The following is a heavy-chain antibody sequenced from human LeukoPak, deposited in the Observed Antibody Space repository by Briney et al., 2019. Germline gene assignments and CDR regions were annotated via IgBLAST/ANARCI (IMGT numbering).Heavy chain of an antibody. V-gene: IGHV3-33*01. CDR3: ARDLPETGGFDY. CDR2: IWYDGSNK. CDR1: GFTFSSYG. Sequence: GGSLRLSCAASGFTFSSYGMHWVRQAPGKGLEWVAVIWYDGSNKYYADSVKGRFTISRDNSKNTLYLQMNSPRAEDTAVYYCARDLPETGGFDYWGQGTLVTVSS. J-gene: IGHJ4*02. D-gene: IGHD1-14*01.